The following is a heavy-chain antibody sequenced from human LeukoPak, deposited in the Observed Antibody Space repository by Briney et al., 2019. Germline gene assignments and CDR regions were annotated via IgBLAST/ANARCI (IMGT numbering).Heavy chain of an antibody. J-gene: IGHJ4*02. CDR2: ISYDGSNK. Sequence: GGSLRLSCAASGFTFSSYAMHWVRQAPGKGLEWVAVISYDGSNKYYADSVKGRFTISRDNSKNTLYLQMNSLRAEDTAVYYCAREFDDIVVQPFDYWGQGTLVTVSS. D-gene: IGHD5-12*01. V-gene: IGHV3-30*04. CDR1: GFTFSSYA. CDR3: AREFDDIVVQPFDY.